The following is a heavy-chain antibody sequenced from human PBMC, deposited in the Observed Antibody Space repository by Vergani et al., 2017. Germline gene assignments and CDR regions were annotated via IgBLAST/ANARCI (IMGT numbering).Heavy chain of an antibody. J-gene: IGHJ3*02. CDR1: GGSLDIHSQT. D-gene: IGHD2-15*01. V-gene: IGHV4-61*02. CDR3: VRVLHASYIHGAFVI. CDR2: IDVKGNS. Sequence: QAQLQESGPRLVKPSQTLSLTCSFSGGSLDIHSQTWGWIRPPAGEGREWIGLIDVKGNSNFSPLLVSRVTMSAESSRSRFSLNLRSVTTSDTAVYYCVRVLHASYIHGAFVIWCQEIKVTVSS.